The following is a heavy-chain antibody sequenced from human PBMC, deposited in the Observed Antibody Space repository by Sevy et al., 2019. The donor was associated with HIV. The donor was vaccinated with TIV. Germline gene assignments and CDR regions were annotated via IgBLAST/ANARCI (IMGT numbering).Heavy chain of an antibody. J-gene: IGHJ4*02. CDR2: ISAYNGNT. CDR1: GYTFTSYG. CDR3: AREVVTVTTLCFDY. Sequence: ASVKVSCKASGYTFTSYGISWVRQAPGQGLEWMGWISAYNGNTNYAQRLQGRVTMTTDTSTSTAYMELRSLRSDDTAVYYCAREVVTVTTLCFDYWGQGTLVTVSS. V-gene: IGHV1-18*01. D-gene: IGHD4-17*01.